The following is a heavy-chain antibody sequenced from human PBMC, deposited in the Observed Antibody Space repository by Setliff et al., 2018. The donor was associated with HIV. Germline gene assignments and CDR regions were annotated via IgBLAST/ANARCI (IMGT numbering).Heavy chain of an antibody. CDR2: IKQDESEM. Sequence: ETLSLTCTVSGGSTSGYYWNWIRQSPGKGLEWVATIKQDESEMQYVDSAEGRFTISRDNVKNSMYLQMNSLRVEDTAVYYCARREYNYVPRAFDLWGRGTVVTVSS. V-gene: IGHV3-7*01. CDR1: GGSTSGYY. CDR3: ARREYNYVPRAFDL. J-gene: IGHJ3*01. D-gene: IGHD3-16*01.